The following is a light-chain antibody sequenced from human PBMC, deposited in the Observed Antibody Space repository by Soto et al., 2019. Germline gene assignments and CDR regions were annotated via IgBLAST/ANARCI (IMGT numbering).Light chain of an antibody. Sequence: EIVLTQSPGTLSLSAGESATLLCRASHFVSSRNLAWYQQKPGQAPRLLIYGASSRAPGIPDRFSGSGSGTDVTLTITPLEPEDFAVYFCQQYGSSPITFGQGTRLEIK. V-gene: IGKV3-20*01. CDR1: HFVSSRN. CDR3: QQYGSSPIT. J-gene: IGKJ5*01. CDR2: GAS.